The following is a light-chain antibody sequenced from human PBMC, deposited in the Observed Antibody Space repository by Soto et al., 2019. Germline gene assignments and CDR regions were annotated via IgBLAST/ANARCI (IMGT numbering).Light chain of an antibody. Sequence: EIVMTQSLATLSVSPGERATLSCRASQSVSSNLAWYQQKPGQAPRLLIYGASTRATAIPARFSGSGSGTEFTLTISSLQSEDFAVYYCQQYNNWPLWTFGQGTKVEIK. CDR1: QSVSSN. CDR3: QQYNNWPLWT. CDR2: GAS. J-gene: IGKJ1*01. V-gene: IGKV3-15*01.